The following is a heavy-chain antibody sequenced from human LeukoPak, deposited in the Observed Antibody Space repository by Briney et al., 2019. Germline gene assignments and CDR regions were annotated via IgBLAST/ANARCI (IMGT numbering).Heavy chain of an antibody. D-gene: IGHD1-7*01. V-gene: IGHV3-7*01. CDR2: INPDGSTI. Sequence: GGSLRLSCAASGFTFSTSWMTWVRQAPGKGLDWLGNINPDGSTINYVDSVKGRFTFSRDNAKNSLYLQMNSLRAEDTAVYYCARDWNYALDYWGQGTLVTVSS. CDR1: GFTFSTSW. J-gene: IGHJ4*02. CDR3: ARDWNYALDY.